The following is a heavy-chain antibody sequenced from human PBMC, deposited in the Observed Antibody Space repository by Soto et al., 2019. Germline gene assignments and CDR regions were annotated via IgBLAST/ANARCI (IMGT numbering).Heavy chain of an antibody. D-gene: IGHD3-9*01. CDR1: GGSLSGYF. J-gene: IGHJ6*03. CDR3: ASYHFLALWTGSRHYMDV. V-gene: IGHV4-34*01. CDR2: INNSGTA. Sequence: QVHLEQWGAGLLNPSETLSLTCAVYGGSLSGYFWSWVRQSPGKGLEWIGEINNSGTANYNPSLKTRGTISADASKHRFSLRLTSVTAADSATYYCASYHFLALWTGSRHYMDVWSRGTPGTVSS.